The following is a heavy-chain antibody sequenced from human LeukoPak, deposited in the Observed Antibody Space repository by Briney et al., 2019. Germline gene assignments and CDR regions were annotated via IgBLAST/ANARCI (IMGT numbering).Heavy chain of an antibody. D-gene: IGHD3-22*01. Sequence: GGSLRLSCAASGFTFSSYAMSWVRQAPGKGLDRVSAISGSGGSTYYADSVKGRFTISRDNSKNTLYLQMNSLTAEDTAVYYCAKSYDSSGQSHDYWGQGTLVTVSS. CDR2: ISGSGGST. CDR3: AKSYDSSGQSHDY. J-gene: IGHJ4*02. V-gene: IGHV3-23*01. CDR1: GFTFSSYA.